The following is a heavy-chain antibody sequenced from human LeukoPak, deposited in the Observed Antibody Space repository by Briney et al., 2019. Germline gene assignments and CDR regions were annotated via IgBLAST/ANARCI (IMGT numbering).Heavy chain of an antibody. Sequence: SETLSLTCTVSGGSISNYYWSWIRQPPGQGLEWIGYIYYSGNTNYNPSLKSRVTISVDTSKNQFSLKLSSVTAADTAVYYCARKTYDSGSFSNWGQGTLVTVSS. CDR1: GGSISNYY. CDR2: IYYSGNT. V-gene: IGHV4-59*12. J-gene: IGHJ4*02. CDR3: ARKTYDSGSFSN. D-gene: IGHD3-10*01.